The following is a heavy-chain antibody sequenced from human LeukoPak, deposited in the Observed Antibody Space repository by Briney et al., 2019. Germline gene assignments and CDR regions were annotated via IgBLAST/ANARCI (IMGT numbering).Heavy chain of an antibody. V-gene: IGHV3-7*03. Sequence: GGSLRLSCTASGFTFSTYWMTWVRQAPGKGLEWVANIKHDESEKYYVDSVKGRFTISRDNAKNSVFLQMNNLRAEDTALYYCVRSMDVWGQGTTVTVS. J-gene: IGHJ6*02. CDR3: VRSMDV. CDR1: GFTFSTYW. CDR2: IKHDESEK.